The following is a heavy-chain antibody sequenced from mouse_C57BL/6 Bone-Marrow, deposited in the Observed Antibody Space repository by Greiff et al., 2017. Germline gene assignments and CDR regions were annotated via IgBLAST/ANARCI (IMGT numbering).Heavy chain of an antibody. CDR1: GYTFTSYW. V-gene: IGHV1-52*01. Sequence: QVQLQQPGAELVRPGSSVKLSCKASGYTFTSYWMHWVKQRPIQGLEWIGNIDPSDSETHYNQKFKDKATLTVDKSSCTAYMQLSSLTSEDSAVYYCARTYYYGDAMDYWGQGTSVTVSS. CDR3: ARTYYYGDAMDY. J-gene: IGHJ4*01. CDR2: IDPSDSET. D-gene: IGHD1-1*01.